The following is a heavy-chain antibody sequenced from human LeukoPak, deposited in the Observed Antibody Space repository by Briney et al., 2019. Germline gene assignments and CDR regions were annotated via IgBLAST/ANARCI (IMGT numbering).Heavy chain of an antibody. J-gene: IGHJ6*02. CDR3: ARGLRQWLETSYYYYYGMDV. CDR2: IYYSGST. D-gene: IGHD6-19*01. Sequence: SQTLSLTCTVSGGSISSGDYYWSWIRQPPGKGLEWIGYIYYSGSTYYHPSLKSRVTISVDTSKNQFSLKLSSVTAADTAVYYCARGLRQWLETSYYYYYGMDVWGQGTTVTVSS. CDR1: GGSISSGDYY. V-gene: IGHV4-30-4*01.